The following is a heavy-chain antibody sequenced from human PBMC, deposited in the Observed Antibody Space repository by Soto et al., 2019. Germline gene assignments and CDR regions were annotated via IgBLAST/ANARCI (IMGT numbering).Heavy chain of an antibody. CDR2: IYYSGST. J-gene: IGHJ5*02. CDR3: VVGAVAGNWFAP. D-gene: IGHD6-19*01. V-gene: IGHV4-30-4*01. Sequence: QVQLQESGPGLVKPSQTLSLTCTVSGGSISSGDYYWSWIRQPPGKGLEWIGYIYYSGSTYYNPSLRSRVTISVDTSRNKFSVKLSSVTAADTAVYYCVVGAVAGNWFAPWGQGTLVTVSS. CDR1: GGSISSGDYY.